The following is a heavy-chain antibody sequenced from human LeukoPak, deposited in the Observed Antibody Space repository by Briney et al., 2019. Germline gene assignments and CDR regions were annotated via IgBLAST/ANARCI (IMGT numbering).Heavy chain of an antibody. Sequence: GGSLRLSCAASGFTFSSYAMSWIRQAPGKGLEWVSYITSSGSTIYYADSMKGRFTISRDNAKHSLFLQLDSLRAEDTAVYYCARIGRPAAFDIWGQGTLVIVPS. V-gene: IGHV3-11*01. CDR3: ARIGRPAAFDI. CDR2: ITSSGSTI. D-gene: IGHD6-6*01. CDR1: GFTFSSYA. J-gene: IGHJ3*02.